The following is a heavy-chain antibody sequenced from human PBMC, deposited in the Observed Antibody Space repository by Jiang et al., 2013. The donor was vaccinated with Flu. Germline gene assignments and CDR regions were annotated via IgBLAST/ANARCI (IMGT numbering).Heavy chain of an antibody. CDR2: ISSDGGKT. Sequence: SCAASGFIFSSFGMHWVRQVPGKGLEWVALISSDGGKTYYGDSVKGRFTISRDNSKNTLFLQMNSLRPEDTAVYHCAKDGGPGTGTGDGFDIWGQGTMVTVSS. CDR3: AKDGGPGTGTGDGFDI. J-gene: IGHJ3*02. D-gene: IGHD3-10*01. CDR1: GFIFSSFG. V-gene: IGHV3-30*18.